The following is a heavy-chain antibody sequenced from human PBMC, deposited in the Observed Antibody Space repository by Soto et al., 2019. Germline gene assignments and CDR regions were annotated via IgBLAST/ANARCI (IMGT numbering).Heavy chain of an antibody. J-gene: IGHJ4*02. Sequence: KLKGRVTITRDTSASTAYMELSSLRSEDTAVYYCARVSTRVAADAFDEWGQGTLVTVSS. CDR3: ARVSTRVAADAFDE. V-gene: IGHV1-3*01. D-gene: IGHD6-13*01.